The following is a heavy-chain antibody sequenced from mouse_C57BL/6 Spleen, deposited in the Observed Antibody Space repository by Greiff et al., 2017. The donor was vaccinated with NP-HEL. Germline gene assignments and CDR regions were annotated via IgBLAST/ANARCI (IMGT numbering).Heavy chain of an antibody. CDR1: GFTFSSYA. CDR2: ISDGGSYT. D-gene: IGHD3-2*02. J-gene: IGHJ2*01. CDR3: ARDLSQAKGFDY. V-gene: IGHV5-4*01. Sequence: DVKLVESGGGLVKPGGSLKLSCAASGFTFSSYAMSWVRQTPEKRLEWVATISDGGSYTYYPDNVKGRFTISRDNAKNNLYLQMSHLKSEDTAMYYCARDLSQAKGFDYWGQGTTLTVSS.